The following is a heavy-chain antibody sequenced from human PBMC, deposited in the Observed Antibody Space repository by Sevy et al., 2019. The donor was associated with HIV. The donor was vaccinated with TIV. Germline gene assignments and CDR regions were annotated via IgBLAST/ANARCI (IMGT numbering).Heavy chain of an antibody. D-gene: IGHD3-16*01. J-gene: IGHJ4*02. CDR3: AREEITGFDD. CDR1: GFIFRTYA. CDR2: ISAGGGSV. Sequence: GGSLRLSCAASGFIFRTYAMTWVRQAPGKGLEWVSTISAGGGSVYYADSVKGRFTISRDNSNNRLYLQMNTLRAEDTAVYSCAREEITGFDDWGRGTLVTVSS. V-gene: IGHV3-23*01.